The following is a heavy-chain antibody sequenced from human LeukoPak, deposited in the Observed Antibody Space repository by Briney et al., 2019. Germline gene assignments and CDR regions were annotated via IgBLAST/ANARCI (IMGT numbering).Heavy chain of an antibody. J-gene: IGHJ3*02. CDR3: VRSDRETFAFDI. Sequence: GGSLRLSCAASGFTFSSYSMNWVRQAPGKGLEWVSSISSSSSYIYYADSVKGRFTISRDNAEKSLYLQLNNLRLEDTAVYYCVRSDRETFAFDIWGQGAMVTVSS. CDR1: GFTFSSYS. V-gene: IGHV3-21*01. CDR2: ISSSSSYI. D-gene: IGHD2/OR15-2a*01.